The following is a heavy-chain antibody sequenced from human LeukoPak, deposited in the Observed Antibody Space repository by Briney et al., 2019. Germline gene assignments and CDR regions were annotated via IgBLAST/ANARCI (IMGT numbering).Heavy chain of an antibody. J-gene: IGHJ4*02. CDR1: GYTFTSYG. Sequence: ASVKVSCKASGYTFTSYGISWVRQARGQRLEWIGWIVVGSGNTNYAQKFQERVTITRDMSTSTAYMELSSLRSEDTAVYYCAASFNRWELPVHWGQGTLVTVSS. D-gene: IGHD1-26*01. CDR2: IVVGSGNT. V-gene: IGHV1-58*02. CDR3: AASFNRWELPVH.